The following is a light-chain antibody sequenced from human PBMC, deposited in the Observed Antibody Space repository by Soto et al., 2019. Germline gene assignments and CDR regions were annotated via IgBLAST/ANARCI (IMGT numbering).Light chain of an antibody. CDR2: DAS. CDR1: QSISSW. V-gene: IGKV1-5*01. Sequence: DIQMTQSPSTLPASVGDRATITGRASQSISSWLAWYQPTQGKAPKLLIYDASSLESGVPSRFRGRGSWTEFTLPLSRLQTDDFATDSCQQYNSYQWTFGQGTKVDIK. CDR3: QQYNSYQWT. J-gene: IGKJ1*01.